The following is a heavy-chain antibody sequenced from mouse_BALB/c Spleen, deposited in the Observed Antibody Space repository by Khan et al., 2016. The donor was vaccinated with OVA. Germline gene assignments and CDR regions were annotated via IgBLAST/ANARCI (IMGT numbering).Heavy chain of an antibody. CDR1: GYTFSSYY. D-gene: IGHD2-2*01. J-gene: IGHJ3*01. V-gene: IGHV1S81*02. CDR3: TRSGYGSFAY. Sequence: VQLVESGAELVKPGASAKLSCKASGYTFSSYYMYWVKQRPGQGLEWIGEINPNNGGTNFNQNFKSKATLTVDKSSSTAFMQLSSLTSEDSAVYYCTRSGYGSFAYWGQGTLVTVSA. CDR2: INPNNGGT.